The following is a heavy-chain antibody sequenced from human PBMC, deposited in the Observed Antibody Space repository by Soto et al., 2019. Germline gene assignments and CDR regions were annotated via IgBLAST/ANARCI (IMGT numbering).Heavy chain of an antibody. V-gene: IGHV1-2*04. CDR2: INPNSGGT. Sequence: ASVKVSCKASGYTFTGYCMHWVRQAPGQGLEWMGWINPNSGGTNYAQKFQGWVTMTRDTSISTAYMELSRRRSDDTAVYYCARATKQKLVVGDAFGIWGQGTMVTVSS. CDR1: GYTFTGYC. D-gene: IGHD3-16*02. CDR3: ARATKQKLVVGDAFGI. J-gene: IGHJ3*02.